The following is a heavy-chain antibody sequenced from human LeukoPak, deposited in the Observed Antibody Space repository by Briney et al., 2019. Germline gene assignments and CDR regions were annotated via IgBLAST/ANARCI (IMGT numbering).Heavy chain of an antibody. CDR1: VFTFSNYA. J-gene: IGHJ6*02. CDR2: KSGCGGST. CDR3: AKAGGSSMVRGSFLDV. Sequence: GGSLRLSCAASVFTFSNYAMRWVYKAPGKGLEWVSCKSGCGGSTYYGDSVKGRFTISRDSPKKTLYVQMNSLRAEDTAVYYCAKAGGSSMVRGSFLDVWGQGTTVTVSS. V-gene: IGHV3-23*01. D-gene: IGHD3-10*01.